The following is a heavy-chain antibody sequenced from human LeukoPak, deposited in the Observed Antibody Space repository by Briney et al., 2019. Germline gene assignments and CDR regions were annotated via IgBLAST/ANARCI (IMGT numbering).Heavy chain of an antibody. CDR3: AIGYCSGGSCYAVFDY. D-gene: IGHD2-15*01. J-gene: IGHJ4*02. Sequence: ASVNVSCKASGYTFTGYYMHWVRQAPGQGLEWMGWINPNSGGTNYAQKFQGRVTMTRDTSISTAYMELSRLRSDDTAVYYCAIGYCSGGSCYAVFDYWGQGTLVTVSS. V-gene: IGHV1-2*02. CDR2: INPNSGGT. CDR1: GYTFTGYY.